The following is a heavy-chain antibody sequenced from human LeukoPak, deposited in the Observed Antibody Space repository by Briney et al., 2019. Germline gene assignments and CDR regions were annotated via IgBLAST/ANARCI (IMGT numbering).Heavy chain of an antibody. CDR1: GFPFSNYW. CDR2: ISEDGSEK. Sequence: GGSVTLSCGASGFPFSNYWVHCVRQATGKGLEWVANISEDGSEKYYVDSVKGRFTISRDNTKNSVYLQLNSLRAEDTAVYYCARGIVVAPGIDFWGQGTLVTVSS. J-gene: IGHJ4*02. V-gene: IGHV3-7*04. CDR3: ARGIVVAPGIDF. D-gene: IGHD2-15*01.